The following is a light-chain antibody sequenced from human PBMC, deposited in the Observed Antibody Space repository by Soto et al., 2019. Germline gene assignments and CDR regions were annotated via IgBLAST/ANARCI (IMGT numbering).Light chain of an antibody. CDR2: DVS. J-gene: IGLJ1*01. V-gene: IGLV2-14*01. CDR3: SSYASSSTLDV. Sequence: QSVLTQPASVSGSPGQSITISCTGTSSDVGGYNYVSWYQQHPGKAPKLMIYDVSIRPSGVSNRFSGSKSGNTASLTISGLQAEDEADYYCSSYASSSTLDVFGTGTKAPS. CDR1: SSDVGGYNY.